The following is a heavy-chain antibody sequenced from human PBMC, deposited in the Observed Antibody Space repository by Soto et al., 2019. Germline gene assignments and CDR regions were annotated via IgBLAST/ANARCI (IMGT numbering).Heavy chain of an antibody. CDR1: EFTFRSYW. D-gene: IGHD1-7*01. Sequence: GGSLRLSCAASEFTFRSYWMHWVRQSPGKGLVWVSRISGDGSGTNYADSVKGRFTIPRDNAKNTVYLQIDSLRAEDTAVYYCARSIPGTYGAFDLWGQGPMVTV. CDR2: ISGDGSGT. V-gene: IGHV3-74*01. CDR3: ARSIPGTYGAFDL. J-gene: IGHJ3*01.